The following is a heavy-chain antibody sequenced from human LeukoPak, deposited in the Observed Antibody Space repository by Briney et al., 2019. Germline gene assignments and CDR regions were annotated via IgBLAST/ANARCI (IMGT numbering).Heavy chain of an antibody. J-gene: IGHJ4*02. V-gene: IGHV3-30*02. CDR1: GFDFTTHA. CDR3: AKAVGSISWSFDY. D-gene: IGHD6-13*01. CDR2: IWADGSRA. Sequence: GGSLRLSCAASGFDFTTHAMHWVRQAPGKGLEWVTFIWADGSRADYADSVKGRFTISRDNSNSTLYLQMDSLRGDDAAVYYCAKAVGSISWSFDYWGQGTLVTVSS.